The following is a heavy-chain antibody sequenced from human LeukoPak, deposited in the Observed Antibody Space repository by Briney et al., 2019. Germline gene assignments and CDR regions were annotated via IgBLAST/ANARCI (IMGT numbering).Heavy chain of an antibody. CDR1: GGSIRNYF. CDR3: ARESKSYDGSGFYHDY. V-gene: IGHV4-4*07. Sequence: SETLSLTCSGSGGSIRNYFWSWIRQPAGKGLEWIGRIYTSGSTDYNPSLRSRVNMSVDTSRNQFSLRLTSMTAADTAVYYCARESKSYDGSGFYHDYWGQGTLVAVSS. J-gene: IGHJ4*02. D-gene: IGHD3-22*01. CDR2: IYTSGST.